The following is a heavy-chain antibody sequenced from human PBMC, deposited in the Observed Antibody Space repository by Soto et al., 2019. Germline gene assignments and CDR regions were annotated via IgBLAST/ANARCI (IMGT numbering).Heavy chain of an antibody. V-gene: IGHV1-69*13. CDR2: IIPIFGTA. J-gene: IGHJ6*02. CDR3: ARGRERTMVRGPHGMDV. D-gene: IGHD3-10*01. CDR1: GGTFSSYA. Sequence: ASVKVSCKASGGTFSSYAISCVRQAPGQVLEWMGGIIPIFGTANYAQKFQGRVTITADESTSTAYMELSSLRSEDTAVYYCARGRERTMVRGPHGMDVWGQGTTVTVSS.